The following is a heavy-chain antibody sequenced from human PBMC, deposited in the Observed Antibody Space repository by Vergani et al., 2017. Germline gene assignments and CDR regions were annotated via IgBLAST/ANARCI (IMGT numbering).Heavy chain of an antibody. J-gene: IGHJ6*03. CDR2: SDHTGRP. V-gene: IGHV4-34*01. CDR3: ARVNTETNGHLYYYYYMDV. D-gene: IGHD4-11*01. Sequence: QVQLQQWGGGLLKPSETLSLTCVVNGGSFTSYHWTWIRQSPGEGLEWVGDSDHTGRPDYNPSLKSRLTMSVDKSRNRFSLKLNSVTATDTAIYFCARVNTETNGHLYYYYYMDVWGQGTAVTVS. CDR1: GGSFTSYH.